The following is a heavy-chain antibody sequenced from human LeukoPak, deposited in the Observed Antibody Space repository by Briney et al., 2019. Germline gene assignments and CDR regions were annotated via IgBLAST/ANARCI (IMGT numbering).Heavy chain of an antibody. Sequence: VGSLRLSCAASGFTFGNYDFNWVRQAPGKGLEWVSAISTAGTFIYYADSVKGRFTISRDNSKNTLFLQMNSLKAEDTALYYCAKESGYSSGWDYFDSWAHGTLVTVSS. V-gene: IGHV3-23*01. J-gene: IGHJ4*01. CDR2: ISTAGTFI. D-gene: IGHD3-10*01. CDR3: AKESGYSSGWDYFDS. CDR1: GFTFGNYD.